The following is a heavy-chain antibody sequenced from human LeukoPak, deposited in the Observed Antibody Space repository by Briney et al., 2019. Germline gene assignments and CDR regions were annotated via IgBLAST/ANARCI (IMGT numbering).Heavy chain of an antibody. CDR1: GYTFTGYY. Sequence: ASVKVSCKASGYTFTGYYMHWVRQAPGQGLEWMGWINPNSGGTNYAQKFQGRVTMTRDTSISTAYMELSRLRSDDTAVYYCARDRWGLNDAFDIWGQGTMVTVSS. V-gene: IGHV1-2*02. D-gene: IGHD1-26*01. J-gene: IGHJ3*02. CDR3: ARDRWGLNDAFDI. CDR2: INPNSGGT.